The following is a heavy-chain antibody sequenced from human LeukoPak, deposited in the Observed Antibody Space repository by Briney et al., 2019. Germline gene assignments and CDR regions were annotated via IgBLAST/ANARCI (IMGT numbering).Heavy chain of an antibody. CDR2: ISSSSSYI. Sequence: NPGGSPRLSCAASGFTFSSYSMNWVRQAPGKGLEWVSSISSSSSYIYYADSVKGRFTISRDNAKNSLYLQMNSLRAEDTAVYYCARFYGSGSRGDGPFDYWGQGTLVTVSS. J-gene: IGHJ4*02. CDR1: GFTFSSYS. V-gene: IGHV3-21*01. CDR3: ARFYGSGSRGDGPFDY. D-gene: IGHD3-10*01.